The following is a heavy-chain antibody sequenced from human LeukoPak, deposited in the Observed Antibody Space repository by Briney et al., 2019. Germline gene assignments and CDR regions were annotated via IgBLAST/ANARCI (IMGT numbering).Heavy chain of an antibody. Sequence: ASVKVSCKASRYTFTSYDINWVRQATGQGLEWMGWINSISGYTGYAQKFQGRVTMTGDTSISTAYMELSSLRSEDAAVYYCARGNRLYISSWSSLAFDIWGQGTMVTVSS. CDR1: RYTFTSYD. V-gene: IGHV1-8*01. D-gene: IGHD6-13*01. CDR3: ARGNRLYISSWSSLAFDI. CDR2: INSISGYT. J-gene: IGHJ3*02.